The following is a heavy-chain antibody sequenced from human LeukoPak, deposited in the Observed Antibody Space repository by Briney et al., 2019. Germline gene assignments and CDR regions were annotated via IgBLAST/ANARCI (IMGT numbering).Heavy chain of an antibody. CDR1: GFTFDVYG. V-gene: IGHV3-20*04. CDR3: ARENYYDSPGGAFDI. Sequence: GGSLRLSCAASGFTFDVYGMSWVRQAPGKGLEWVSGINWNGGSTGYADSVKGRFTISRDNAKNSLYLQMNSLRAEDTALYYCARENYYDSPGGAFDIWGQGTMVTVSS. CDR2: INWNGGST. D-gene: IGHD3-22*01. J-gene: IGHJ3*02.